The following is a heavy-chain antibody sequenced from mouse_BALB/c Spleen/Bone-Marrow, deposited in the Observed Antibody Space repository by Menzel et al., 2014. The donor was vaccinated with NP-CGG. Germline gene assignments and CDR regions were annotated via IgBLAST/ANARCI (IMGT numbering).Heavy chain of an antibody. D-gene: IGHD2-10*02. Sequence: QVQLKQSGAELVRPGSSVKISCKASGYPSSSYWMSWVKQRPGQGLEWIGQIYPGDGETNCNGKFKGNATLTADKSSSTAYMQLISLTSEDSAVYFCARKYGDYWGQGTTLTVSS. J-gene: IGHJ2*01. CDR3: ARKYGDY. CDR2: IYPGDGET. CDR1: GYPSSSYW. V-gene: IGHV1-80*01.